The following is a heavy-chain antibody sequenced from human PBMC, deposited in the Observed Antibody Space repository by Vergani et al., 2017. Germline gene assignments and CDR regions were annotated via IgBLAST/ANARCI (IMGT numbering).Heavy chain of an antibody. D-gene: IGHD6-6*01. V-gene: IGHV4-59*12. J-gene: IGHJ4*02. CDR3: ASLLDRGSSYFDY. CDR2: IYYSGST. CDR1: DGSISTFY. Sequence: QVQLQESGPGLVKPSETLSLTCTVSDGSISTFYWSWIRQPPGKGLEWIGYIYYSGSTNYNPSLKSRVTISVDTSKNQFSLKLSSVTAADPAVYYCASLLDRGSSYFDYWGQGTLVTVSS.